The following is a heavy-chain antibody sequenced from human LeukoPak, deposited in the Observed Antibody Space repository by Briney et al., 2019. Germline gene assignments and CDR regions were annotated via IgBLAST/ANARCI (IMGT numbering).Heavy chain of an antibody. Sequence: GRSLRLSCAASGFTFSSYGMHWVRQAPGKGLEWVAVISYDGSNKYYADSVKGRFTISRDNSKNTLYLQMNSLRAEDTAVYYCSRSAYYDGSGNYYDYWGQGTLVTVSS. D-gene: IGHD3-22*01. V-gene: IGHV3-30*03. J-gene: IGHJ4*02. CDR3: SRSAYYDGSGNYYDY. CDR1: GFTFSSYG. CDR2: ISYDGSNK.